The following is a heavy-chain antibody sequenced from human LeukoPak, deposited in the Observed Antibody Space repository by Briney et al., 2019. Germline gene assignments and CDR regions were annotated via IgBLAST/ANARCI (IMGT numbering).Heavy chain of an antibody. V-gene: IGHV3-11*01. CDR3: ARDSQPPIVVVPAAITAHYYYGMDV. CDR1: GFTFSDYY. D-gene: IGHD2-2*01. J-gene: IGHJ6*02. Sequence: GGSLRLSCAASGFTFSDYYMSWIRQAPGKGLEWVSYISSSGSTIYYADSVKGRFAISRDNAKNSLYLQMNSLRAEDTAVYYCARDSQPPIVVVPAAITAHYYYGMDVWGQGTTVTVSS. CDR2: ISSSGSTI.